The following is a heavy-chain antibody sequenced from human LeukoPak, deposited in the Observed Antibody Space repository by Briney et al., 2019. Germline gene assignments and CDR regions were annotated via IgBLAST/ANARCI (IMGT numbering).Heavy chain of an antibody. CDR1: GGSISSYY. J-gene: IGHJ4*02. CDR3: ARIHLLLWFGELSGYFDY. V-gene: IGHV4-59*01. Sequence: PSETLSLTCTVSGGSISSYYWSWIRQPPGKGLEWIGYIYYGGSTNYNPSLKSRVTISVDTPKNQFSLKLSSVTAADTAVYYCARIHLLLWFGELSGYFDYWGQGTLVTVSS. CDR2: IYYGGST. D-gene: IGHD3-10*01.